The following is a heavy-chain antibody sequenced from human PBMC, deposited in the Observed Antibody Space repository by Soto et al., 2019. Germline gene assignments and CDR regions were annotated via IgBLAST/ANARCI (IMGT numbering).Heavy chain of an antibody. CDR1: GVTFSSYS. Sequence: SVKVSCKAPGVTFSSYSSSWVRQAPEQGLEWMGRIIPILGIANYAQKFQGRVTITADKSTSTAYMELSSLRSEDTAVYYCASSKGLGYSGYVTVSWGQGTLVTVFS. V-gene: IGHV1-69*02. CDR3: ASSKGLGYSGYVTVS. D-gene: IGHD5-12*01. J-gene: IGHJ5*02. CDR2: IIPILGIA.